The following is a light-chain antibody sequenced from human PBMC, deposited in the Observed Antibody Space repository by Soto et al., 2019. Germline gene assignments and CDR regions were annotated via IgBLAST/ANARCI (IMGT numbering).Light chain of an antibody. CDR3: QQFGSSAWT. CDR1: QSVSTSS. Sequence: EIVLTQSPGTLSLSAGERATLSCRASQSVSTSSLAWYQHRFGQAPRLLIYGASRRATGIPDRFSGSGSGTDFTLTISRLEPEDFEVYYCQQFGSSAWTFVQGTKVDIK. CDR2: GAS. V-gene: IGKV3-20*01. J-gene: IGKJ1*01.